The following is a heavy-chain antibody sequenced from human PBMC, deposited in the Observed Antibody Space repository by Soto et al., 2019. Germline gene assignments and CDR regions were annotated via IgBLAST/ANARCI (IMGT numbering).Heavy chain of an antibody. CDR1: NGSIGTYY. J-gene: IGHJ5*02. Sequence: ETLSLTCTVSNGSIGTYYWTWVRQPPGKGLEWIGYVYYSGSANYNPSLKSRVGMSIDTSKNQFSLELKSVTAADTATYFCVRDYLLTGFDTWGQGTLVTVSS. CDR3: VRDYLLTGFDT. D-gene: IGHD3-9*01. V-gene: IGHV4-59*01. CDR2: VYYSGSA.